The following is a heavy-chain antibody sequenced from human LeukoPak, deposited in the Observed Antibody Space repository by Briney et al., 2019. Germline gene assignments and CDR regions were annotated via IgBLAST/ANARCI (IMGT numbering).Heavy chain of an antibody. J-gene: IGHJ4*02. CDR2: IRYDGSNK. CDR3: ASVGRFDY. CDR1: GFTFSSFG. V-gene: IGHV3-30*02. D-gene: IGHD1-26*01. Sequence: EGSLRLSCTASGFTFSSFGMHWVRQAPGKGLEWVAFIRYDGSNKYYADFVKGRFTISRDNSKNTLYLQMNSLRVEDTAVYYCASVGRFDYWGQGTLVTVSS.